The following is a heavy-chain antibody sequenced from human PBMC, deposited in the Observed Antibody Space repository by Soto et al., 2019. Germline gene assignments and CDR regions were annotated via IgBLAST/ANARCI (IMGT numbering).Heavy chain of an antibody. D-gene: IGHD1-1*01. J-gene: IGHJ4*02. CDR2: IGPSGDAT. CDR1: GFTFSSNG. V-gene: IGHV3-23*01. Sequence: GGSLRLSCAASGFTFSSNGMTWVRQAPEKGLEWVSGIGPSGDATYYADSVKGRFTISRNNPKKTLYLQMNSLRAEDTAIYYCAAGTVELAYWGQGTQVTVSS. CDR3: AAGTVELAY.